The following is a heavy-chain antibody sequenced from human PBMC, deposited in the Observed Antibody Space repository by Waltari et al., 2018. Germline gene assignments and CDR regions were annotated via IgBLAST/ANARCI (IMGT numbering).Heavy chain of an antibody. V-gene: IGHV3-43*02. D-gene: IGHD5-18*01. Sequence: EVQLVESGGGVVQPGGSLRLSCAASGFTIDDYAMHWVRQGPGKGLEWVSLISGDGDSTYYAESVKGRVTISRDNSKNSLYLQVNSLTTEDTALYYCAKEQTRGFSYGYDAFDMWGQGTMVTVSS. CDR3: AKEQTRGFSYGYDAFDM. CDR2: ISGDGDST. J-gene: IGHJ3*02. CDR1: GFTIDDYA.